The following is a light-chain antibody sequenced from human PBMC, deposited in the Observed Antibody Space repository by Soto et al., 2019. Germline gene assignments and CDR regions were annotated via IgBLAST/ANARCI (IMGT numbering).Light chain of an antibody. CDR3: QTWGTGIHVV. V-gene: IGLV4-69*01. CDR2: LDSDGSH. Sequence: QSVLTQSPSASASLGASVKLTCTLSSGHSSYAIAWHQQQPEKGPRYLMKLDSDGSHTKGDAIPDRFSGSSSGAERYLSIXSLXXXXXXXYYCQTWGTGIHVVFGGGTKLTVL. J-gene: IGLJ2*01. CDR1: SGHSSYA.